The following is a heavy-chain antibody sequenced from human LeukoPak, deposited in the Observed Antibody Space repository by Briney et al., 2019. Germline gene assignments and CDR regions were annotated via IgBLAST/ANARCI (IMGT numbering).Heavy chain of an antibody. V-gene: IGHV3-23*01. J-gene: IGHJ6*03. CDR2: VSGSGGRT. D-gene: IGHD2-8*01. Sequence: GSLRLSCAASGFTFSSYAMSLVRQAPGKGLEWVSTVSGSGGRTDYADSVKGRFTISRDNPKNTLYLQMNSLRAEDTAVYYCAKDRGHCINGVCHNYYYMDVWGKGTTVTVSS. CDR1: GFTFSSYA. CDR3: AKDRGHCINGVCHNYYYMDV.